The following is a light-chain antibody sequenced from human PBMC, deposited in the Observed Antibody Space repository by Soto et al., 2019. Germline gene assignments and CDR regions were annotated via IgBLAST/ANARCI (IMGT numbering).Light chain of an antibody. CDR3: QQYGSSAYT. J-gene: IGKJ2*01. Sequence: EIVLTQSPGTLSLSPGEIATLSCRASQSVSSSYLAWYQQKPGQAPRLLIYGASSMATGIPDRFSGSRSVTDFTHTISRLEPEDFAVYYCQQYGSSAYTFCQGTKRHIK. CDR1: QSVSSSY. CDR2: GAS. V-gene: IGKV3-20*01.